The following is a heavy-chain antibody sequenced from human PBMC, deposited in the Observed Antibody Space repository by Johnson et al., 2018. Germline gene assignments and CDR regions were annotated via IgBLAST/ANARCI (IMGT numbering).Heavy chain of an antibody. CDR2: ISYDGSNK. CDR1: GFTFSSYA. Sequence: QVQLVQSGGGVVQPGRSLRLSCAASGFTFSSYAMHWVRQAPGKGLEWVAVISYDGSNKSYVDYVKGRFTISSDNAKNSLYLQMNSLRAEDTAVYFCAGYAFTYYYYGLDVWGQGTTVTVSS. J-gene: IGHJ6*02. D-gene: IGHD3-3*02. V-gene: IGHV3-30-3*01. CDR3: AGYAFTYYYYGLDV.